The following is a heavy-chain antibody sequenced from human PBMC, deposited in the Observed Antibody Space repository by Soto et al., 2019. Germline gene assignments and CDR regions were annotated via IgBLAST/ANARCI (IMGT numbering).Heavy chain of an antibody. V-gene: IGHV4-4*02. Sequence: QVQLQESGPGLVKPSGTLSLTCAASGGSISTSNWWRWVRKPPGKWREWIGEIYHSGSTNYNPTLQIRITISVDKSNNQFSLQLSSVTTADTAVYYCAIVSGSWNYYRFDPRGQGTLVNVAS. D-gene: IGHD3-10*01. J-gene: IGHJ5*02. CDR1: GGSISTSNW. CDR2: IYHSGST. CDR3: AIVSGSWNYYRFDP.